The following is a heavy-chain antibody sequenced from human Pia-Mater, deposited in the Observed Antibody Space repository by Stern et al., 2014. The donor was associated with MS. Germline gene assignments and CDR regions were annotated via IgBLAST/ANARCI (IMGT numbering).Heavy chain of an antibody. CDR3: ARGRGGNYRYYFDY. D-gene: IGHD4-23*01. CDR2: LSSGGSYI. J-gene: IGHJ4*02. V-gene: IGHV3-21*01. Sequence: VQLVESGGGLVKPGGSLRLSCAASGFTFSSYSMNWVRQAPGKGLEWVASLSSGGSYIYYADSLKGRFNISRDTAKNSLYLQMNSLRAEDAAVYYWARGRGGNYRYYFDYWGQGTLVTVSS. CDR1: GFTFSSYS.